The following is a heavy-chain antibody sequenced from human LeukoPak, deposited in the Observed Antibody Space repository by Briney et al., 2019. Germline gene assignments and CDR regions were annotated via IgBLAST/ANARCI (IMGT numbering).Heavy chain of an antibody. CDR3: AREARGLQYPLDY. CDR2: IKQDGSQK. Sequence: GGSLRLSCAASGFTFSDFWMSWVRQAPGKGLEWVANIKQDGSQKYYVDSVKGRFTISRDNAKNSLYLQMNSLRAEDAAVYYCAREARGLQYPLDYWGQGTLVTVSS. V-gene: IGHV3-7*01. J-gene: IGHJ4*02. D-gene: IGHD5-24*01. CDR1: GFTFSDFW.